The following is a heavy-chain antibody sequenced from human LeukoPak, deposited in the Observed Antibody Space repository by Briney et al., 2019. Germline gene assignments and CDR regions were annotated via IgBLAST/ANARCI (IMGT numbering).Heavy chain of an antibody. CDR2: IYHSGST. J-gene: IGHJ3*02. CDR3: ARLLNAFDI. V-gene: IGHV4-38-2*01. Sequence: SETLSLTCAVSGYSISSGYYWGWIRQPPGKGLEWIGSIYHSGSTYYNPSLKSRVTISVDTSKNQLSLKLSSVTAADTAVYYCARLLNAFDIWGQGTMVTVSS. CDR1: GYSISSGYY.